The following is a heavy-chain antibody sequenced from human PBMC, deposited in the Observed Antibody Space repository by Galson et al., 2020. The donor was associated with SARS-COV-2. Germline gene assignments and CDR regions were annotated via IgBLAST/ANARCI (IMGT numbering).Heavy chain of an antibody. D-gene: IGHD3-3*01. Sequence: GGSLRLSCAASGFVFSSYEMNWVRQAPGKGLEWISYISESGGSIFYADSVKGRFTISRDNAKNSLYLQMNSLRVDDTAVYYCARDAPGADFWRHWGQGTLVTVSS. V-gene: IGHV3-48*03. J-gene: IGHJ4*02. CDR3: ARDAPGADFWRH. CDR1: GFVFSSYE. CDR2: ISESGGSI.